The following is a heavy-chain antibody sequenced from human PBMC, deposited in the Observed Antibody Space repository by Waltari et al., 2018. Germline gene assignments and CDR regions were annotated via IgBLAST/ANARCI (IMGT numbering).Heavy chain of an antibody. Sequence: EVQLVESGGGLIQPGGSLRLSCAASGFTVSSNYMSWVRQAPGKGLEGVSVINSGGSTYYADSVKGRFTISRDNSKNTLYLQMNSLRAEDTAVYYCARDRGYSGYGFDYWGQGTLVTVSS. J-gene: IGHJ4*02. CDR1: GFTVSSNY. V-gene: IGHV3-53*01. CDR2: INSGGST. CDR3: ARDRGYSGYGFDY. D-gene: IGHD5-12*01.